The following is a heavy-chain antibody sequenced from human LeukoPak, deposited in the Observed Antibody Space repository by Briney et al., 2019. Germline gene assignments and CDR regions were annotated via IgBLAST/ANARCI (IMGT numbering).Heavy chain of an antibody. D-gene: IGHD3-10*01. J-gene: IGHJ4*02. Sequence: ASVKVSCKASGYTFTSYDINWVRQAPGQGLEWMGWMNPTSGHTGYAQNFQGRVTMTRDTSISTAYMELNSLTSGDTAVYYCARSPVGVRKKHDFWGQGTLVIVSS. CDR2: MNPTSGHT. CDR3: ARSPVGVRKKHDF. V-gene: IGHV1-8*01. CDR1: GYTFTSYD.